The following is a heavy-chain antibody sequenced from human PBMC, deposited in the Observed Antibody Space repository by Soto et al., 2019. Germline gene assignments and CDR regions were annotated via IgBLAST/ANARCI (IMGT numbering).Heavy chain of an antibody. CDR1: GGSISSYY. J-gene: IGHJ6*02. CDR2: IYYSGST. CDR3: ARVSFMVRGADYYYGMDV. D-gene: IGHD3-10*01. Sequence: QVQLQESGPGLVKPSETLSLTCTVSGGSISSYYWSWIRQPPGKGLEWIGYIYYSGSTNYNPSLKSRVTISVDTSKNQFSLKLSSVTAADTAVYYCARVSFMVRGADYYYGMDVWGQGTTVTVSS. V-gene: IGHV4-59*01.